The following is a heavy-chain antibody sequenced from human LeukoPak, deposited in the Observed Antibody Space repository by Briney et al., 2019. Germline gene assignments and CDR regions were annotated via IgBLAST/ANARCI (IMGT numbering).Heavy chain of an antibody. CDR3: ASFEGEPTVTTIRDHDY. Sequence: ASVKVSCKASGYTFTGYYMHWVRQAPGQGLEWMGWINPNSGGTNYAQKFRGRVTMTRDTSISTAYMELSRLRSDDTAVYYCASFEGEPTVTTIRDHDYWGQGTLVTVSS. V-gene: IGHV1-2*02. D-gene: IGHD4-17*01. CDR1: GYTFTGYY. J-gene: IGHJ4*02. CDR2: INPNSGGT.